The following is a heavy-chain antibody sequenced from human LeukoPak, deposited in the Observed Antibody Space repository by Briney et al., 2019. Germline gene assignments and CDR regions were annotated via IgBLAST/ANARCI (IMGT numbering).Heavy chain of an antibody. V-gene: IGHV3-33*06. J-gene: IGHJ4*02. D-gene: IGHD3-3*01. CDR2: IWYDGSNK. Sequence: GGSLRLSYAASGFTFSSYVMHWVRQAPGKGLEWVAVIWYDGSNKYYADSVKGRSTISRDNSKNTLYLQMNSLRAEDTAVYYCAKEKDFWSGYLFDYWVEGTLVTVSS. CDR3: AKEKDFWSGYLFDY. CDR1: GFTFSSYV.